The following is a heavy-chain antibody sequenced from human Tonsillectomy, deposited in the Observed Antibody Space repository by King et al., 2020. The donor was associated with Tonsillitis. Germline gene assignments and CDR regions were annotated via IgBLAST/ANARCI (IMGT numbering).Heavy chain of an antibody. CDR3: AKNEDDYSTVY. D-gene: IGHD6-13*01. V-gene: IGHV3-30*18. Sequence: QLVQSGGGVVQSGRSLRLSCAASGFTFGGFGMHWVRQAPGKGLEWVAVISHDGQNTNYADSVKGRSTISRDNSKNMLYLQMNSLRLEDSAMYYCAKNEDDYSTVYWGQGTQVTVSS. CDR1: GFTFGGFG. CDR2: ISHDGQNT. J-gene: IGHJ4*02.